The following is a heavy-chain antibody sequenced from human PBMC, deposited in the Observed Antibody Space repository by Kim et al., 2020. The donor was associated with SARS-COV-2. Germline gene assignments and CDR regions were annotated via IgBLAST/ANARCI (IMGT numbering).Heavy chain of an antibody. J-gene: IGHJ4*02. CDR1: GFTFGDYA. Sequence: GGSLRLSCTASGFTFGDYAMSWFRQAPGKGLEWVGFIRSKAYGGTTEYAASVKGRFTISRDDSKSIAYLQMNSLKTEDTAVYYCTKAAQLWSYYFDYWGQGTLVTVSS. CDR3: TKAAQLWSYYFDY. CDR2: IRSKAYGGTT. D-gene: IGHD5-18*01. V-gene: IGHV3-49*03.